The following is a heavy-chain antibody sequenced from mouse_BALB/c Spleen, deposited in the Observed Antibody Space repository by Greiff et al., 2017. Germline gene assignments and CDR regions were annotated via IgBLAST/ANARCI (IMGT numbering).Heavy chain of an antibody. CDR2: INPSSGYT. Sequence: QVQLQQSAAELARPGASVKMSCKASGYTFTSYTMHWVKQRPGQGLEWIGYINPSSGYTEYNQKFKDKTTLTADKSSSTAYMQLSSLTSEDSAVYYCAIYYYGSSFDYWGQGTTLTVSS. J-gene: IGHJ2*01. D-gene: IGHD1-1*01. CDR1: GYTFTSYT. CDR3: AIYYYGSSFDY. V-gene: IGHV1-4*02.